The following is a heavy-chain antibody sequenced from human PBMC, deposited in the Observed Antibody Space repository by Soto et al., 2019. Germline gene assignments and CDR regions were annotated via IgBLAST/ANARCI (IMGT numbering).Heavy chain of an antibody. J-gene: IGHJ4*02. D-gene: IGHD6-13*01. CDR1: GGSISSYY. Sequence: PSETLSLTCTVSGGSISSYYWSWIRQPPGKGLEWIGYIYYSGSTNYNPSLKSRVTISVDTSKNQFSLKLSSVTAADTAVYYCARMWIAAANLDYWGQGTLVTVSS. CDR2: IYYSGST. CDR3: ARMWIAAANLDY. V-gene: IGHV4-59*08.